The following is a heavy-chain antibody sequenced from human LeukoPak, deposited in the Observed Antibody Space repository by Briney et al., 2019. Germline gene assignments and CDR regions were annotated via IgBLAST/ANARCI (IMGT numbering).Heavy chain of an antibody. CDR3: ARSSGNSPGGAFDI. CDR2: IYSGGST. D-gene: IGHD4-23*01. J-gene: IGHJ3*02. CDR1: GFTFTSYA. V-gene: IGHV3-53*04. Sequence: PGGSLRLSCAASGFTFTSYAMTWVRQAPGKGLEWVSVIYSGGSTYYADSVKGRFTISRHNSKNTLYLQMNSLRAEDTAVYYCARSSGNSPGGAFDIWGQGTMVTVSS.